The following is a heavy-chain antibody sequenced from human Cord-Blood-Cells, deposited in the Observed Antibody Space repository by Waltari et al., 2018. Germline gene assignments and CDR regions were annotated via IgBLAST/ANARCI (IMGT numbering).Heavy chain of an antibody. CDR1: GATFRSYA. J-gene: IGHJ3*02. CDR2: SIPIFGTA. CDR3: AREKPAAIAAAGRDAFDI. V-gene: IGHV1-69*01. Sequence: QVQLLQSGAEGRKHGSSEKVSCKAPGATFRSYALSSVRQAPGHGLEWMGGSIPIFGTANDAQKFQGRVTITADESTSTAYMELSSLRSEDTAVYYCAREKPAAIAAAGRDAFDIWGQGTMVTVSS. D-gene: IGHD6-13*01.